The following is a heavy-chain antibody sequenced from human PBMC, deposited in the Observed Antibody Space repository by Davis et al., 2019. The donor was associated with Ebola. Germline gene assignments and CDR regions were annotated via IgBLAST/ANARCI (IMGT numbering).Heavy chain of an antibody. CDR2: IFHRGNT. J-gene: IGHJ4*02. V-gene: IGHV4-38-2*01. Sequence: PSETLSLTCAVSGFPISSGFYWGWIRQSPGKGLEWIGNIFHRGNTYYSPSLESRVTISLDSSKNQFSRQFTSVTAADTAVYYCARRVLRSFQWVFDFWGQGILVTVSS. CDR3: ARRVLRSFQWVFDF. D-gene: IGHD3-3*01. CDR1: GFPISSGFY.